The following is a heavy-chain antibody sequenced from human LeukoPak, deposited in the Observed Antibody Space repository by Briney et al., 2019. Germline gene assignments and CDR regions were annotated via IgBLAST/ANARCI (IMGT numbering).Heavy chain of an antibody. V-gene: IGHV4-4*02. CDR2: IYYSGNT. CDR3: VKSGGYGLIDY. D-gene: IGHD6-19*01. J-gene: IGHJ4*02. CDR1: GGSISSSNW. Sequence: PSETLSLTCAVSGGSISSSNWWSWVRQPPGKGLEWIGSIYYSGNTYYKSSLKSRVTIAVDTSKNQFSLRLSSVTAADTAMYYCVKSGGYGLIDYWGQGTLVTVSS.